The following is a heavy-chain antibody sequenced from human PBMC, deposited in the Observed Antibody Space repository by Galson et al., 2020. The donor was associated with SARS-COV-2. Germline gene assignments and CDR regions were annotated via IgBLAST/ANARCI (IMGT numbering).Heavy chain of an antibody. D-gene: IGHD5-12*01. J-gene: IGHJ4*02. Sequence: ASETLYLTCTVSGGSISSGGYYWSWIRQHPGKGMEWIGYIYYSGSTYYNPSLKSRVTISVDTSKNQFSLKLSSVTAADTAVYYCASHMVATRNFDYWGQGTLVTVSS. CDR3: ASHMVATRNFDY. CDR2: IYYSGST. CDR1: GGSISSGGYY. V-gene: IGHV4-31*03.